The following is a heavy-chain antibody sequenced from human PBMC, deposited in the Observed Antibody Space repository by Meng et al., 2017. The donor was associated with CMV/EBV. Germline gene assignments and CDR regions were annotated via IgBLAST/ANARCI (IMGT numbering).Heavy chain of an antibody. Sequence: SVKVSCKASGGTFSSYAISWVRQAPGQGLEWMGGIIPILGIANYAQKFQGRVTITADKSTSTAYMEMSSLRSEDTAVYYCARQRGTIFGVVTLYYGMDVWGQGTTVTVSS. CDR3: ARQRGTIFGVVTLYYGMDV. D-gene: IGHD3-3*01. V-gene: IGHV1-69*10. J-gene: IGHJ6*02. CDR2: IIPILGIA. CDR1: GGTFSSYA.